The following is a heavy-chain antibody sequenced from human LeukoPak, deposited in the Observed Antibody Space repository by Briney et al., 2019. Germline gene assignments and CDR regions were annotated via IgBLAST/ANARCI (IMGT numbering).Heavy chain of an antibody. D-gene: IGHD3-3*01. V-gene: IGHV1-2*02. Sequence: ASVKVSCKASGYTFTGYYMHWVRQAPGQGLEWMGWINPNSGGTNYAQKSQGRVTMTRDTSISTAYMELSRLRSDDTAVYYCARDITIFGVVTILGYYYYGMDVWGQGTTVTVSS. CDR1: GYTFTGYY. CDR3: ARDITIFGVVTILGYYYYGMDV. J-gene: IGHJ6*02. CDR2: INPNSGGT.